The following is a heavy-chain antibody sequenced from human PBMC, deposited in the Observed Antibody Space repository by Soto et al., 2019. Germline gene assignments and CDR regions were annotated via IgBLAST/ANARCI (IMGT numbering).Heavy chain of an antibody. Sequence: SLKISCEAFGYTFTSYWITWVRQMPGKGLEWMGRIDPSDSYSNYSPSFQGHVTISADKSISTAYLQWSSLKASDTAMYYCAREALGAAADWFDPWGQGTLVTSPQ. D-gene: IGHD6-13*01. CDR1: GYTFTSYW. CDR2: IDPSDSYS. V-gene: IGHV5-10-1*01. CDR3: AREALGAAADWFDP. J-gene: IGHJ5*02.